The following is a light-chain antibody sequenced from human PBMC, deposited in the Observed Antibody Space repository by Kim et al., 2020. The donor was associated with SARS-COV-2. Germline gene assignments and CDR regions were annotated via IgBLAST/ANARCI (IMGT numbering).Light chain of an antibody. J-gene: IGKJ4*01. V-gene: IGKV3-20*01. Sequence: SPGERATLSCRASKSVSSSYVAWYQQTPGQGPRLLIYGASSRATGIPDRFSGSGSGTDFTLTISRLEPEDFAVYFCQQYDSSPLTFGGGTKVDIK. CDR2: GAS. CDR3: QQYDSSPLT. CDR1: KSVSSSY.